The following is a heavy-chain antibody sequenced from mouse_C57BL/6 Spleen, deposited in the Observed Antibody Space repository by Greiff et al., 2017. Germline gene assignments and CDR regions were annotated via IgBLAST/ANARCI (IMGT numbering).Heavy chain of an antibody. D-gene: IGHD2-2*01. CDR1: GYTFTGYW. J-gene: IGHJ3*01. V-gene: IGHV1-9*01. CDR2: ILPGSGST. CDR3: AKERAYGYDDGFAY. Sequence: QVQLQQSGAELMKPGASVKLSCKATGYTFTGYWIEWVKQRPGHGLEWIGEILPGSGSTNYNEKFKGKATFTADTSSNTAYRQLSSLTTEYSAIYYCAKERAYGYDDGFAYWGQGTLGTV.